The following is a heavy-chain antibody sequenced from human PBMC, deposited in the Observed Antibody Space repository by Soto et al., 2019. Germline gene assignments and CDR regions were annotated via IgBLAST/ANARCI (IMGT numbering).Heavy chain of an antibody. CDR1: GYTFTSYG. Sequence: ASVKVSCKASGYTFTSYGISWVRQAPGQGLEWMGWISAYNGNTNYAQKLQGRVTMTTDTSTSTAYMELRSLRSDDTAVYYCARRSQTIFGVVTLPGGGYFDYWGQGTLVTVSS. V-gene: IGHV1-18*01. D-gene: IGHD3-3*01. J-gene: IGHJ4*02. CDR2: ISAYNGNT. CDR3: ARRSQTIFGVVTLPGGGYFDY.